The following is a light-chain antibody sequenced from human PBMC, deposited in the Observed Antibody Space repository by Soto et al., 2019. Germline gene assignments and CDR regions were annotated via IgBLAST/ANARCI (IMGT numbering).Light chain of an antibody. CDR3: QQYSNWPPIT. J-gene: IGKJ5*01. CDR2: GAS. Sequence: EIVMTQSPANLSVSPGERATLSCRASQSVSSNLAWYQQKPGQAPRLLIYGASTRATGIPARFSGSGSGTEFTLTISSLQSEDFAVYYCQQYSNWPPITFGQGTRLEIK. CDR1: QSVSSN. V-gene: IGKV3-15*01.